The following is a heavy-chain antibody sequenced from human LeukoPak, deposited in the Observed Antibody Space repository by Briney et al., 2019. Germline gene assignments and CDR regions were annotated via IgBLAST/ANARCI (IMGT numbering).Heavy chain of an antibody. CDR3: ARRTVLPKNTYACDI. Sequence: PSETLSLTCTVSGGSISSSSFYWGWIRQPTGKGRVWIGSIYYSGSSYYDPSIIRLVTISVDTSKNHFSLKLSSVTAADTAVYYCARRTVLPKNTYACDIWGQGTMVTVSS. CDR1: GGSISSSSFY. J-gene: IGHJ3*02. D-gene: IGHD4-17*01. V-gene: IGHV4-39*01. CDR2: IYYSGSS.